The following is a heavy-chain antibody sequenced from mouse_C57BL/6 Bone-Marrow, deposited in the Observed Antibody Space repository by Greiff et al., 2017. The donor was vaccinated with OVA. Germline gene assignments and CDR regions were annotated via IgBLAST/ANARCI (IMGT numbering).Heavy chain of an antibody. J-gene: IGHJ2*01. CDR3: TRGYYFDY. CDR2: IDPTNDYT. CDR1: GYTFTSYP. Sequence: VQLQQSGAELARPGASVKMSCKASGYTFTSYPIHWVKQRPGQGLEGIGYIDPTNDYTNYNQKFKGKATLTADKSSSTAYMQLSSLTSEDSAVYYYTRGYYFDYWGQGTTLTVSS. V-gene: IGHV1-4*01.